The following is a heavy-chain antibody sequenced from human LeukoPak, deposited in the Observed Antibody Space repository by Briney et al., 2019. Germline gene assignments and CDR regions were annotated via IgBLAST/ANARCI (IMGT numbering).Heavy chain of an antibody. CDR1: GLPFSSYT. Sequence: PGGSLRLSCAASGLPFSSYTMNWVRQAPGKGLEWVSSISSSSSYIYYADSVKGRFTISRDNAKNSLYLQMNSLRAEDTAVYYCARDQGYYDSSGYYPDYPLAVFDYWGQGTLVTVSS. CDR2: ISSSSSYI. D-gene: IGHD3-22*01. V-gene: IGHV3-21*01. J-gene: IGHJ4*02. CDR3: ARDQGYYDSSGYYPDYPLAVFDY.